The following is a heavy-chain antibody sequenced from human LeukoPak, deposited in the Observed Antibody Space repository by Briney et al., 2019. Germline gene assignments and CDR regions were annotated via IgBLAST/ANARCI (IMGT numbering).Heavy chain of an antibody. CDR3: ARGAYYYDSSGYYYFDY. CDR2: ISSSRSTI. Sequence: PGGSLRLSCAASGFTFSSYSMNWVRQAPGKGLEGVSYISSSRSTIYYADSVNGRFTISRDNSKNSMYMQMNSLRAEDTAVYYCARGAYYYDSSGYYYFDYWGQGTLVTVSS. J-gene: IGHJ4*02. CDR1: GFTFSSYS. V-gene: IGHV3-48*01. D-gene: IGHD3-22*01.